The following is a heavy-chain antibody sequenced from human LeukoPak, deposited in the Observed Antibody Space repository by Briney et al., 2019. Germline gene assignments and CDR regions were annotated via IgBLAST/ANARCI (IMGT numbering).Heavy chain of an antibody. D-gene: IGHD2-15*01. CDR2: ISAYSGST. CDR3: ARDKVDCSSGSCYSLGFGY. V-gene: IGHV1-18*01. J-gene: IGHJ4*02. CDR1: GYTFTTYG. Sequence: GASVKVSCKASGYTFTTYGISWVRQAPGQGLEWMGWISAYSGSTNYAQNLQGRVTMTTDTSTSTAYMELRSLRSDDTAVYYCARDKVDCSSGSCYSLGFGYWGQGTLVTVSS.